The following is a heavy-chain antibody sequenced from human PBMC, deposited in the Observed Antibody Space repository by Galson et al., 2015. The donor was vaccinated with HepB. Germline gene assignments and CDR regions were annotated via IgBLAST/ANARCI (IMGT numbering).Heavy chain of an antibody. CDR3: ARGFFSTPAYSNGF. CDR1: GFTFSDYY. Sequence: SLRLSCAASGFTFSDYYMSWIRQAPGKGLEWVSYIGSSGTTKYCADSVKGRFAISRDNAKNSLYLQMNNLRAEDTAVYYCARGFFSTPAYSNGFWGQGTPVTVSS. J-gene: IGHJ4*02. D-gene: IGHD3-16*01. CDR2: IGSSGTTK. V-gene: IGHV3-11*01.